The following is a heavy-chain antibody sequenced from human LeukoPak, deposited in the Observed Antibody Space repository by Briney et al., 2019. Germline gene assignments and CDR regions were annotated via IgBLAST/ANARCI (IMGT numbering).Heavy chain of an antibody. Sequence: SVKVSCKASGGTFVTYTINWARHAPGQGLEWMGGIIPIFGTANYAQKFQGRITRTTDDSTSTAYMELSSLRSEDTAVYYCATYMLRDNWNVHTFDSWGQGTLVTVSS. CDR2: IIPIFGTA. V-gene: IGHV1-69*05. D-gene: IGHD1-1*01. J-gene: IGHJ4*02. CDR1: GGTFVTYT. CDR3: ATYMLRDNWNVHTFDS.